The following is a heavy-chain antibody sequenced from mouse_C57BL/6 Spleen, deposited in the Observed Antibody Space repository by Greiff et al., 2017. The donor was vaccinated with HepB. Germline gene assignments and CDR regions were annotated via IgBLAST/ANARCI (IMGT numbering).Heavy chain of an antibody. J-gene: IGHJ4*01. CDR3: ARSDYYAMDY. CDR2: IDPSDSYT. V-gene: IGHV1-59*01. CDR1: GYTFTSYW. Sequence: VQLQQSGAELVRPGTSVKLSCKASGYTFTSYWMHWVKQRPGQGLEWIGVIDPSDSYTNYNQKFKGKATLTVDTSSSTAYMQLSSLTSEDSAVYYCARSDYYAMDYWGQGTSVTVSS.